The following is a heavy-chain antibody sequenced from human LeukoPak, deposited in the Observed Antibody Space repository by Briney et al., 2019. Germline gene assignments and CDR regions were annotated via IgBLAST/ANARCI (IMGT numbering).Heavy chain of an antibody. Sequence: SETLSLTCTVSGGSNSSSSYYWGWIRQPPGKGLEWIGSIYYSGSTYYNPSLKSRVTISVDTSKNQFSLKLSSVTAADTAVYYCAKTTSGGGGDYWGQGTLVTVSS. J-gene: IGHJ4*02. CDR1: GGSNSSSSYY. D-gene: IGHD1-26*01. V-gene: IGHV4-39*01. CDR3: AKTTSGGGGDY. CDR2: IYYSGST.